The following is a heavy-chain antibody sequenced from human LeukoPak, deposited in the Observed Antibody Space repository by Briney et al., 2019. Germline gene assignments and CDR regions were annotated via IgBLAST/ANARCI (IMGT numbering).Heavy chain of an antibody. D-gene: IGHD4-17*01. CDR2: ISYDGSNK. V-gene: IGHV3-30*18. CDR1: GFTFSDYG. CDR3: AKLYGDYDC. J-gene: IGHJ4*02. Sequence: GGSLRLSCAASGFTFSDYGLHWVRQAPGKGLEWVAVISYDGSNKYYADSVKGRFTISRDNSKNTLYLQMDSLRPEDTAMYYCAKLYGDYDCWGQGTLVTVSS.